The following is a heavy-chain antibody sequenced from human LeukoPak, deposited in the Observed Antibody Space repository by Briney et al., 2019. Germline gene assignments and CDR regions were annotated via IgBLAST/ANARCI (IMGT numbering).Heavy chain of an antibody. CDR3: AAGSSGWYYGMDV. CDR2: IVVGSGNT. CDR1: GFTFTSSA. D-gene: IGHD6-19*01. Sequence: ASVKVSCKASGFTFTSSAMQWVRQARGQRLEWIGWIVVGSGNTNYAQKFQERVTITRDMSTSTAYMGLSSLRSEDTAVYYCAAGSSGWYYGMDVWGKGTTVTVSS. V-gene: IGHV1-58*02. J-gene: IGHJ6*04.